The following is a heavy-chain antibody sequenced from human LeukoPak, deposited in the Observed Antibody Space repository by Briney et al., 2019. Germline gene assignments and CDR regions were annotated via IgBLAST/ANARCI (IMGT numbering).Heavy chain of an antibody. CDR2: INPNSGGT. J-gene: IGHJ4*02. CDR1: GYTFTGYY. CDR3: ARGDLYSSSVDY. Sequence: ASVKVSCKASGYTFTGYYMHWVRQAPGQGLEWMGRINPNSGGTNYAQKFQGRVTMTRDTSISTAYMDLSRLRSDDTAVYYCARGDLYSSSVDYWGQGTLVTVSS. V-gene: IGHV1-2*06. D-gene: IGHD6-6*01.